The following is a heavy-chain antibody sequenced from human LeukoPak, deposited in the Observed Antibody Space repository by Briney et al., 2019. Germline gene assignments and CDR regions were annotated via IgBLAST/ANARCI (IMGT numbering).Heavy chain of an antibody. V-gene: IGHV1-18*01. CDR1: GYTFTSYG. D-gene: IGHD3-3*01. CDR3: ARRNRITIFGVVNIDAFDI. Sequence: GASVKVFCKASGYTFTSYGISWVRQAPGQGLEWMGWISAYNGNTNYAQKLQGRVTMTTDTSTSTAYMELRSLRSDDTAVYYCARRNRITIFGVVNIDAFDIWGQGTMVTVSS. CDR2: ISAYNGNT. J-gene: IGHJ3*02.